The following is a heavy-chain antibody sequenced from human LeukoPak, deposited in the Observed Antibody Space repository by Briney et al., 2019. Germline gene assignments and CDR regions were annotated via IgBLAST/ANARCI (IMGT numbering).Heavy chain of an antibody. V-gene: IGHV3-9*01. J-gene: IGHJ4*02. CDR2: ISWNSGSI. Sequence: TGGSPRLSCAASGFTFDDYAMHWVRQAPGKGLEWVSGISWNSGSIGYVDSVKGRFTISRDNAKNSLYLQMNSLRAEDTAVYYCARAFTSRYYDSSGYPLPSYYFDYWGQGTLVTVSS. CDR1: GFTFDDYA. D-gene: IGHD3-22*01. CDR3: ARAFTSRYYDSSGYPLPSYYFDY.